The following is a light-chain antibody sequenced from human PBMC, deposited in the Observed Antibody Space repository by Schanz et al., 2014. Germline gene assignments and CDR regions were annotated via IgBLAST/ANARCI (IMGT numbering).Light chain of an antibody. Sequence: QSALTQPPSASGSPGQSVTISCTGTSSDVGGYNYVSWYQQHPGKAPKLMIYEVSKRPSGVPDRFSGSKSGTSASLAISGLQSEDEADYYCAAWDDSLNGHWVFGGGTKLTVL. CDR3: AAWDDSLNGHWV. CDR1: SSDVGGYNY. V-gene: IGLV2-8*01. J-gene: IGLJ3*02. CDR2: EVS.